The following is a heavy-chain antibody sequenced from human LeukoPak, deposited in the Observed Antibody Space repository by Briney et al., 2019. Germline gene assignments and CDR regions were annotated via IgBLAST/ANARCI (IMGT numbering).Heavy chain of an antibody. Sequence: SVEVSCKASGGTFSSYAISWVRQAPGQGLEWMGGIVPIFGTANYAQKFQGRVTITADESTSTAYMELSSLRSEDTAVYYCARVYCRSTSCYINYFDYWGQGTLVTVSS. D-gene: IGHD2-2*02. J-gene: IGHJ4*02. CDR3: ARVYCRSTSCYINYFDY. CDR1: GGTFSSYA. V-gene: IGHV1-69*13. CDR2: IVPIFGTA.